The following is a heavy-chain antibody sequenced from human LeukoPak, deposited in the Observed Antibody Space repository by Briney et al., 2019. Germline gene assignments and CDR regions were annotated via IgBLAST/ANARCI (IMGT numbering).Heavy chain of an antibody. CDR2: INHSGST. CDR1: GGSFSGYY. J-gene: IGHJ4*02. D-gene: IGHD2-21*02. V-gene: IGHV4-34*01. Sequence: SETLSLTCAVYGGSFSGYYWSWIRQPPGKGLEWIGEINHSGSTNYNPSLKSRVTISVDTSKNQFSLKLSSVTAADTAVYYCARMGTAGDYWGQGTLVTVSS. CDR3: ARMGTAGDY.